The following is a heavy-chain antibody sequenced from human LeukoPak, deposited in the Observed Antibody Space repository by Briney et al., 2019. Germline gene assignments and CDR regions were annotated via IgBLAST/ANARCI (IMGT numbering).Heavy chain of an antibody. V-gene: IGHV3-7*01. CDR2: IKQDGSEK. CDR3: ARAGGFFPAAPYYYYYMDV. J-gene: IGHJ6*03. CDR1: GFTFSSYW. D-gene: IGHD2-2*01. Sequence: PGGSLRLSCAASGFTFSSYWMSWVRQAPGKGLQWVANIKQDGSEKYYVDSVKGRCTISRDNAKNSLYLQMNSLRAEDTAVYYCARAGGFFPAAPYYYYYMDVWGKGTTVTVSS.